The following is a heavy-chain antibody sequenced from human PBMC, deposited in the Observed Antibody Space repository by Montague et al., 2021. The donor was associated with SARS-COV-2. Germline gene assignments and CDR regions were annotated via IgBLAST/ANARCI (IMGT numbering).Heavy chain of an antibody. CDR2: IYYAGSH. J-gene: IGHJ5*01. D-gene: IGHD5-24*01. CDR1: GDSVSRGSFY. CDR3: ARHARGEGYTSWFDS. V-gene: IGHV4-61*01. Sequence: SETLSLTCTVSGDSVSRGSFYWSWVRQPPGKGLEWIGYIYYAGSHKYNSSLKSRLTISVDTSKNQFSLKLSSVTAADTAVYYCARHARGEGYTSWFDSWGQGTLVTVSS.